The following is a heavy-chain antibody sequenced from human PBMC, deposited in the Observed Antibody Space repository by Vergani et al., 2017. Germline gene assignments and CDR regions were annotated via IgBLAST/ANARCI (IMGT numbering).Heavy chain of an antibody. J-gene: IGHJ6*02. CDR2: INHSGST. V-gene: IGHV4-34*01. D-gene: IGHD3-10*01. CDR3: SRGARLSQYYYGSGSNKGGYYYGMDV. Sequence: QVRLQESGPGLVKPSETLSLTCSVSGGSFSGYYWSWIRQPPGKGLEWIGEINHSGSTNYNPSLKSRVTISVDTSKNQFSLKLSSVTAADTAVYYCSRGARLSQYYYGSGSNKGGYYYGMDVWGQGTTVTVSS. CDR1: GGSFSGYY.